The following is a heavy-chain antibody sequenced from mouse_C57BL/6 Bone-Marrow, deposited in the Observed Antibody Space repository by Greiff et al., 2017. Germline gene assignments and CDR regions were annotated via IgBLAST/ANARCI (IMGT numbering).Heavy chain of an antibody. J-gene: IGHJ4*01. V-gene: IGHV1-54*01. CDR2: FLLGSGGL. CDR3: ARSRDYNDYVRYYAMDY. Sequence: QVQLQHFGAELVRPGTSVKVSCKVSGYAFTNYLIEWVKQRLGQGLEWIGVFLLGSGGLNYNEKFKGKATLTADKSSSTAYMQLSSLTSEDSAVYYCARSRDYNDYVRYYAMDYWGQGTSVTVSS. D-gene: IGHD2-4*01. CDR1: GYAFTNYL.